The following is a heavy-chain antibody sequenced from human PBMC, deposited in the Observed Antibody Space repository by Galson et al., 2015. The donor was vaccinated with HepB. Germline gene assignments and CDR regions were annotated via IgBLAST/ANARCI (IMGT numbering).Heavy chain of an antibody. Sequence: SVKVSCKASGYTFTSYAMHWVRQAPGQRLEWMGWINAGNGNTKYSQKFQGRVTITADESTSTAYMELSSLRSEDTAVYYCARGGPGVVVTPIFDYWGQGTLVTVSS. CDR1: GYTFTSYA. CDR2: INAGNGNT. CDR3: ARGGPGVVVTPIFDY. D-gene: IGHD2-21*02. V-gene: IGHV1-3*01. J-gene: IGHJ4*02.